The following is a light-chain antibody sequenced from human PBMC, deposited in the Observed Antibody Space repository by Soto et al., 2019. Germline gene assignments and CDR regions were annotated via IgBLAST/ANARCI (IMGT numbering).Light chain of an antibody. Sequence: QCALNQPPSASGSAGQSVTISCTGSSSDVGGYNYVSWYQQHPGKAPKLMIYEVSKRPSGVPDRFSGSKSGNTASLTVSGLQAEDEADYYCSSYAGSNNFVFGSGTKVTV. J-gene: IGLJ1*01. CDR1: SSDVGGYNY. CDR3: SSYAGSNNFV. V-gene: IGLV2-8*01. CDR2: EVS.